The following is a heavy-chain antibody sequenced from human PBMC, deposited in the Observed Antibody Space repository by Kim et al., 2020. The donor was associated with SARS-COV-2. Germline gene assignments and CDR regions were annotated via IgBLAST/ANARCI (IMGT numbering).Heavy chain of an antibody. CDR2: IYHSGST. J-gene: IGHJ2*01. Sequence: SETLSLTCTVSGYSISSGYYWGWIRQPPGKGLEWIGSIYHSGSTYYNPSLKSRVSISVDTSKNQFSLKLRSVTAADTAVYYCARDAPDRGYCSSTSCYGSWYFDLWGRGTLVTVSS. D-gene: IGHD2-2*03. V-gene: IGHV4-38-2*02. CDR1: GYSISSGYY. CDR3: ARDAPDRGYCSSTSCYGSWYFDL.